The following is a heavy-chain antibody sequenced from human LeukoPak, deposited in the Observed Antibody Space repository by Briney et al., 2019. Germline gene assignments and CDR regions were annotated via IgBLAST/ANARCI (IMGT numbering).Heavy chain of an antibody. CDR3: AKDWAVAGDDAFDI. CDR1: GFTFSNYW. Sequence: GGSLRLSCAASGFTFSNYWMHWVRQAPGKGLEWVSGISWNSGSIGYADSVKGRFTISRDNAKNSLYLQMNSLRAEDTALYYCAKDWAVAGDDAFDIWGQGTMVTVSS. CDR2: ISWNSGSI. V-gene: IGHV3-9*01. D-gene: IGHD6-19*01. J-gene: IGHJ3*02.